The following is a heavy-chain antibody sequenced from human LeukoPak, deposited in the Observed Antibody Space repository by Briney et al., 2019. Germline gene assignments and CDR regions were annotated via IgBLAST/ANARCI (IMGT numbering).Heavy chain of an antibody. D-gene: IGHD6-13*01. Sequence: GGSLRLSCAASGFTFSSYAMHWVRQTPGKGLEGVAVISYDGSNKYYADSVKGRFTISRDNSKNTLYLQMNSLRAEDTAVYYCARGVYSSWQTVFCDYWGQGTLVTVSS. V-gene: IGHV3-30-3*01. CDR1: GFTFSSYA. CDR2: ISYDGSNK. CDR3: ARGVYSSWQTVFCDY. J-gene: IGHJ4*02.